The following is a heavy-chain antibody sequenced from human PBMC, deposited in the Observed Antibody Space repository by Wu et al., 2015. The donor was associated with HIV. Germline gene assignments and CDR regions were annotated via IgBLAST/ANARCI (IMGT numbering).Heavy chain of an antibody. CDR2: IIPIFGTA. CDR1: GGTFSSYA. CDR3: ARDHGVEGFAFDI. Sequence: QVQLVQSGTEVKKPGSSVKVSSKASGGTFSSYAISWVRQAPGQGLERMGRIIPIFGTANYAQKFQGRVTITADESTSTAYMELSSLRSEDTAVYYCARDHGVEGFAFDIVGQGTMVTVSS. D-gene: IGHD3-3*01. V-gene: IGHV1-69*13. J-gene: IGHJ3*02.